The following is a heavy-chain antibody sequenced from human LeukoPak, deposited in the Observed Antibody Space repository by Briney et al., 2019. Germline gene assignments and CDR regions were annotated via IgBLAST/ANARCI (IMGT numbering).Heavy chain of an antibody. Sequence: ASVKVSCKASGYTFTSYGINWVRQATGQGLEWMGWMNPNSGNTGYAQKFQGRVTMTRNTSISTAYMELSSLRSEDTAVYYCARGQEHEHYDFWSGYYKDGKYYYYGMDVWGQGTTVTVSS. D-gene: IGHD3-3*01. CDR3: ARGQEHEHYDFWSGYYKDGKYYYYGMDV. V-gene: IGHV1-8*01. CDR2: MNPNSGNT. CDR1: GYTFTSYG. J-gene: IGHJ6*02.